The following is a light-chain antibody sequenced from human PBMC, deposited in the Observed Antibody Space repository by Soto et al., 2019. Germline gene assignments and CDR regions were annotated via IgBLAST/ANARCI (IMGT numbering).Light chain of an antibody. CDR3: QQYDNRIT. V-gene: IGKV1-33*01. CDR1: QTLNNY. J-gene: IGKJ5*01. Sequence: DIQMTHCPSSACASXAGRVTNTCRASQTLNNYLTWFQQKPGKAPKVLIYAASTLQSGVPSRFSGSGSGADFTFTISSLQPEDIATYYCQQYDNRITFGQGARLENK. CDR2: AAS.